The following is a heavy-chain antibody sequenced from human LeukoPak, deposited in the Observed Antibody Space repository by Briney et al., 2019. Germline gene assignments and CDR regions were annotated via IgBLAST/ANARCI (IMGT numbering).Heavy chain of an antibody. CDR1: GFTFSSYG. CDR3: AKDQGMIARRYYYGMDV. V-gene: IGHV3-30*18. CDR2: ISYDGSNK. Sequence: PPGRSLRLSCAASGFTFSSYGMHWVRQAPGKGLEWVAVISYDGSNKYYADSVKGRFTISRDNSKNTLYLQMNSLRAEDTAVYYCAKDQGMIARRYYYGMDVWGQGTTVTVSS. D-gene: IGHD3-22*01. J-gene: IGHJ6*02.